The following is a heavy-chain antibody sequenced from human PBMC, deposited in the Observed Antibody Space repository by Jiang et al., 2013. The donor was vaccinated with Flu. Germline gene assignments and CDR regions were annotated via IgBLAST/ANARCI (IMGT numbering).Heavy chain of an antibody. Sequence: VQLLESGGGLVQPGGSLRLSCAASGFTFTTYAMNWVRQAPGKGLEWVSTISGTGDTTYYADSARGRFTISRDNSRNTLYLQMSDLRAEDTTIYYCAKNGPFRSNIYHSGAYDFWGQGILVTVSS. D-gene: IGHD3-22*01. V-gene: IGHV3-23*01. CDR1: GFTFTTYA. CDR3: AKNGPFRSNIYHSGAYDF. J-gene: IGHJ4*02. CDR2: ISGTGDTT.